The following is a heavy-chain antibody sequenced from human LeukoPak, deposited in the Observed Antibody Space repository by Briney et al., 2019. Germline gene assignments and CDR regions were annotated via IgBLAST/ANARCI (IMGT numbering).Heavy chain of an antibody. CDR1: GFTFSSYS. V-gene: IGHV3-48*01. J-gene: IGHJ4*02. D-gene: IGHD3-10*01. Sequence: RPGGSLRLSCAASGFTFSSYSMNWVRQAPGKGLEWVSYISSSSSTIYYADSVKGRFTISRDNSKNTLYLQMNSLRAEDTAVYYCAEEGMVLDYWGQGTLVTVSS. CDR2: ISSSSSTI. CDR3: AEEGMVLDY.